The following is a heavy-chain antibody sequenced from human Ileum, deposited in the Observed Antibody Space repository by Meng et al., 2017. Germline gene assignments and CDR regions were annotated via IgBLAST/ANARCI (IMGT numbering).Heavy chain of an antibody. D-gene: IGHD1-1*01. CDR1: GFTFSNYW. J-gene: IGHJ1*01. CDR3: TNDRLNH. V-gene: IGHV3-74*01. Sequence: EGHVVESGGGLVQPGGSLRLSCAASGFTFSNYWMHWVRQTPGKGLVWVSRINEDGRVTNHADSVEGRFTVSRDNAKNTLYLQMNSLRVEDTALYYCTNDRLNHWGQGALVTVSS. CDR2: INEDGRVT.